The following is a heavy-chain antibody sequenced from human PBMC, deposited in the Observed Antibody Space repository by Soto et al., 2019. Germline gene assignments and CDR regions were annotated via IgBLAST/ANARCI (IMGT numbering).Heavy chain of an antibody. D-gene: IGHD4-17*01. CDR3: AASTVTTNYFDY. V-gene: IGHV4-34*01. CDR1: GGSFSGYY. J-gene: IGHJ4*02. CDR2: INHSGST. Sequence: SETLSLTCAVYGGSFSGYYWSWIRQPPGKGLEWIGEINHSGSTNYNPSLKSRVTISVDTSKNQFSLKLSSVTAADTAVYYCAASTVTTNYFDYWGQGTLVTVS.